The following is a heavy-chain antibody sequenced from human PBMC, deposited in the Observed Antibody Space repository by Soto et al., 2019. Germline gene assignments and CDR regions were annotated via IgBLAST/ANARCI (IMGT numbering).Heavy chain of an antibody. V-gene: IGHV4-34*01. Sequence: QVQLQQWGAGLLKPSETLSLTCAVYGGSFSGYYWSWIRQPPGKGLEWIGEINHSGSTNYNPSLKGRVTLSVGTSKNQFSLTLSSVPAAATAVYYCARAPRWAAAGNGYFQHWGQGTLVTVSS. D-gene: IGHD6-13*01. CDR1: GGSFSGYY. CDR3: ARAPRWAAAGNGYFQH. CDR2: INHSGST. J-gene: IGHJ1*01.